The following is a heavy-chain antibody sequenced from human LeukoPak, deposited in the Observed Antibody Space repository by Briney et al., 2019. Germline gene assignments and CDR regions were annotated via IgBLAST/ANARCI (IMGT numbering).Heavy chain of an antibody. D-gene: IGHD5-18*01. CDR3: ANGYSYGYRRWYY. CDR1: GFTLSSYW. V-gene: IGHV3-7*03. J-gene: IGHJ4*02. CDR2: IKQDGSEK. Sequence: PGGSLRLSCAASGFTLSSYWMSWVRQAPGKGLEWVANIKQDGSEKYYVDSVKGRFTISRDNVKNSLYLQMNSLRAEDTAVYYCANGYSYGYRRWYYWGQGTLVTVSS.